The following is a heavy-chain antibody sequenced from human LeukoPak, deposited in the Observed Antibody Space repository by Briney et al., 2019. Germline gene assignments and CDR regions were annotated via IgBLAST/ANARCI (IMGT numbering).Heavy chain of an antibody. CDR2: IYYSGST. CDR1: GGSISSNDYY. J-gene: IGHJ4*02. V-gene: IGHV4-39*01. CDR3: ARFMVRGLIVDY. D-gene: IGHD3-10*01. Sequence: PSETLSLTCTVSGGSISSNDYYWGWIRQPPGRGLERIGNIYYSGSTFYNPSLKSRVTISVDTSKNQFSLKLSSVTAADTAVYYCARFMVRGLIVDYWGQGTLVTVSS.